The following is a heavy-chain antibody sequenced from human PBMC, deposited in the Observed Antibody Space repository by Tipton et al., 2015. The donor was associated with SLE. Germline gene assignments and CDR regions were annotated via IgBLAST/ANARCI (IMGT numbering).Heavy chain of an antibody. Sequence: TLSLTCTVSGGSISNYYWNWIRQSPGKGLEWMGYIYYTGSANYNPSLKSRVTMSVDASKNQFSLKMSSMTAADTAVYYCAGLSSVAAPWGQGTLVTVSS. V-gene: IGHV4-59*01. CDR1: GGSISNYY. D-gene: IGHD6-19*01. J-gene: IGHJ5*02. CDR3: AGLSSVAAP. CDR2: IYYTGSA.